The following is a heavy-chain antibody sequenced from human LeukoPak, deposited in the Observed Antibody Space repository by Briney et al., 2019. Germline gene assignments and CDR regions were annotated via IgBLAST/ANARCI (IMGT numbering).Heavy chain of an antibody. CDR3: ASGGPYI. CDR2: ISYSGST. D-gene: IGHD3-10*01. V-gene: IGHV4-39*01. Sequence: SETLSLTCTVSGGSISSSSYYWGWIRQPPGKGLEWIGSISYSGSTYYNPSLKSRVTISVDTSKNQFSLKLSSVTAADTAVFYCASGGPYIWGQGTMVTVSS. J-gene: IGHJ3*02. CDR1: GGSISSSSYY.